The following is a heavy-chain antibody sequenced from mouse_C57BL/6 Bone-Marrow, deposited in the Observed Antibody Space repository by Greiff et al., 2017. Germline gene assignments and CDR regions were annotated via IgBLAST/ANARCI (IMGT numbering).Heavy chain of an antibody. V-gene: IGHV1-69*01. CDR1: GYTFTSYW. D-gene: IGHD2-4*01. CDR3: ARGGGLRPDY. Sequence: VQLQESGAELVMPGASVKLSCKASGYTFTSYWMHWVKQRPGRGLEWIGEIDPSDSCTNYNQKFKGKSTLTVDKSSSTAYMQLSSLTSEDAAVYYCARGGGLRPDYWGQGTTLTVSS. CDR2: IDPSDSCT. J-gene: IGHJ2*01.